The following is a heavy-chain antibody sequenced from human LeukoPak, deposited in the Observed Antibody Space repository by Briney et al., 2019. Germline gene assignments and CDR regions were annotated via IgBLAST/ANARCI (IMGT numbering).Heavy chain of an antibody. CDR1: GGSISSFY. V-gene: IGHV4-59*01. CDR3: ARVSDYPKEKFDF. D-gene: IGHD3/OR15-3a*01. J-gene: IGHJ4*02. Sequence: PSGTLSLTCTVSGGSISSFYWSWIRQPPGKGLEWIGYMSYCGTTKYNPSLKSRLTISMDTSKNQFSLKLSSVTAADTAVYYCARVSDYPKEKFDFWGQGTLVTVSS. CDR2: MSYCGTT.